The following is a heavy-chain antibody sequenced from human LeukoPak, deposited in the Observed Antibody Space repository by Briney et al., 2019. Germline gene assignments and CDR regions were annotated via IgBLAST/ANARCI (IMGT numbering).Heavy chain of an antibody. CDR3: AKRIVGAPGAFDI. Sequence: GGSLRLSCAASGFTFSSYAMSWVRQAPGKGLEWVSAISGSGGSTYYADSVKGRFTISRDNSKNTLYLQMDSLRAEDTAVYYCAKRIVGAPGAFDIWGQGTMVTVSS. CDR1: GFTFSSYA. D-gene: IGHD1-26*01. J-gene: IGHJ3*02. V-gene: IGHV3-23*01. CDR2: ISGSGGST.